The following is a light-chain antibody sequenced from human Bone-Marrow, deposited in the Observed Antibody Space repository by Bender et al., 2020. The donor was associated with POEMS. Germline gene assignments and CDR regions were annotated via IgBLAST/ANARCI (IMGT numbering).Light chain of an antibody. J-gene: IGLJ3*02. CDR3: STWDDRLNAWL. CDR1: NIGSNH. Sequence: QSVLTQPPSASGTPGQRVTISCSGGNIGSNHITWYQQLPGTAPRLVIYAGDRRPSGVTNRFSASKSGSSASLAISGLQSEDADDYYCSTWDDRLNAWLFGGGTKLTVL. V-gene: IGLV1-44*01. CDR2: AGD.